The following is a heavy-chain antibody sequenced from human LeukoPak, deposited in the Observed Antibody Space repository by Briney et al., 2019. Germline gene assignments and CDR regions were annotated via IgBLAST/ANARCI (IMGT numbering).Heavy chain of an antibody. D-gene: IGHD3-10*01. CDR1: GFTFCNAW. J-gene: IGHJ6*02. Sequence: GGSLRLPCAASGFTFCNAWMSWVRQAPGKGLEWVGRTKSKTDGGTTDYTAPVKGRFTISRDDSKNTLYLQMTSLKTEDTAVYYCTTGPFDYYGSASYLANGMDVWGQGATVTVSS. CDR3: TTGPFDYYGSASYLANGMDV. CDR2: TKSKTDGGTT. V-gene: IGHV3-15*01.